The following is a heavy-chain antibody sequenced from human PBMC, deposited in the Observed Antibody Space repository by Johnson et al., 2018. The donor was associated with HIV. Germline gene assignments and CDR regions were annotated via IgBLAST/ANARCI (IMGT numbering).Heavy chain of an antibody. D-gene: IGHD1-26*01. CDR3: ASQQWELGSHDAFDI. CDR1: GFTVSSNY. CDR2: IYSGGST. V-gene: IGHV3-66*04. J-gene: IGHJ3*02. Sequence: MQLVESGGGVVQPGGSLRLSCAASGFTVSSNYMSWVRQAPGKGLEWVSVIYSGGSTYYADSVKGRFTISRDNSKNSLYLQMNSLRAEDTALYYCASQQWELGSHDAFDIWGQGTMVTVSS.